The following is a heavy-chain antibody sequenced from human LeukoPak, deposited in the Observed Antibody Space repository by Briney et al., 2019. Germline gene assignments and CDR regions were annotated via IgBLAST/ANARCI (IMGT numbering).Heavy chain of an antibody. CDR2: IYYSGST. CDR3: ARDSFFDRDYYDSSGYPLDY. Sequence: PSETLSLTCTVSGGSISSYYWSWIRQPPGKGLEWIGYIYYSGSTNYNPSLKSRVTISVDTSKNQFSLKLSSVTAADTAVYYCARDSFFDRDYYDSSGYPLDYWGQGTLVTVSS. CDR1: GGSISSYY. J-gene: IGHJ4*02. D-gene: IGHD3-22*01. V-gene: IGHV4-59*12.